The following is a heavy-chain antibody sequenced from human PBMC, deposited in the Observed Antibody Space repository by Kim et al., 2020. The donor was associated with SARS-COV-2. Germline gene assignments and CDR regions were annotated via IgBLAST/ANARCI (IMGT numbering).Heavy chain of an antibody. CDR2: ISSSSSYI. V-gene: IGHV3-21*01. D-gene: IGHD5-12*01. CDR3: ARDFLDIVATWGVFDY. J-gene: IGHJ4*02. Sequence: GGSLRLSCAASGFTFSSYSMNWVRQAPGKGLEWVSSISSSSSYIYYADSVKGRFTISRDNAKNSLYLQMNSLRAEDTAVYYCARDFLDIVATWGVFDYWGQGTLVTVSS. CDR1: GFTFSSYS.